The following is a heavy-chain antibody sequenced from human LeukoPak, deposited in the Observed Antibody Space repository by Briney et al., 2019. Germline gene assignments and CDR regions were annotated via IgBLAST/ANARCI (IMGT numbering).Heavy chain of an antibody. CDR2: INHSGST. V-gene: IGHV4-34*01. CDR3: ARKGYSSSRYGWFDP. CDR1: GGSFSGYY. D-gene: IGHD6-13*01. J-gene: IGHJ5*02. Sequence: SETLSLTCAVYGGSFSGYYWSWIRQPPGKGLEWIGEINHSGSTNYNPSLKSRVTISVDKSKNQFSLKLSSVTAADTAVYYCARKGYSSSRYGWFDPWGQGTLVTVSS.